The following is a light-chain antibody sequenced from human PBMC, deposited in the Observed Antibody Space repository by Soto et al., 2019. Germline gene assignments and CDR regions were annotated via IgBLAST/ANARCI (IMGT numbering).Light chain of an antibody. CDR2: EVT. CDR1: SSDVGAYNY. V-gene: IGLV2-14*01. J-gene: IGLJ1*01. CDR3: CSFTSGNTAYV. Sequence: QSLLTQPCSVSGSPGQSITISWTGTSSDVGAYNYVSWYQQHPGKAPKLMIYEVTNRPSGVSTRFSGSKSGNTASLTISGLQAEDEADYYCCSFTSGNTAYVFGTGTKVTVL.